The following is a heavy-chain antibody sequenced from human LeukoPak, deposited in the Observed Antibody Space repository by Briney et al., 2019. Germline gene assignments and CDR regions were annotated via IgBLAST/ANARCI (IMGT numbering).Heavy chain of an antibody. CDR2: IYYTGST. J-gene: IGHJ4*02. CDR3: ARPYDTSGYYPFDY. Sequence: SETLSLTCTVSNGSISSSPYYWGWIRQPPGKGLEWIGSIYYTGSTYYNPSLKSRLTISLDTSKNQFSLRLSSVTAADTAVYYCARPYDTSGYYPFDYWGQGTLVTVSS. V-gene: IGHV4-39*07. CDR1: NGSISSSPYY. D-gene: IGHD3-22*01.